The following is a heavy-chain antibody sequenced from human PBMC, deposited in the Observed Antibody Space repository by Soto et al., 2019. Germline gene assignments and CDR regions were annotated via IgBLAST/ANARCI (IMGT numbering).Heavy chain of an antibody. J-gene: IGHJ4*02. CDR1: GGSISSSSYY. CDR2: IYYSGST. Sequence: QLQLQESGPGLVKPSETLSLTCTVSGGSISSSSYYWGWIRQPPGKGLEWIGSIYYSGSTYYNPSLKSRVTISVDTSKNQFSLKLSSVTAADTAVYYCARHQWEEVLEYFDYWGQGTLVTVSS. D-gene: IGHD1-26*01. V-gene: IGHV4-39*01. CDR3: ARHQWEEVLEYFDY.